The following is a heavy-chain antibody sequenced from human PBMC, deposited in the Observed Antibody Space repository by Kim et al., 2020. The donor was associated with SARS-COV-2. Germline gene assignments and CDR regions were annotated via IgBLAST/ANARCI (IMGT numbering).Heavy chain of an antibody. CDR2: INPSGGST. J-gene: IGHJ5*02. CDR3: ARGFVRVAGTSRGGFDP. D-gene: IGHD6-19*01. V-gene: IGHV1-46*01. Sequence: ASVKVSCKASGYTFTSYYMHWVRQAPGQGLEWMGIINPSGGSTSYAQKFQGRVTMTRDTSTSTVYMELSSLRSEDTAVYYCARGFVRVAGTSRGGFDPWGQGTLVTVSS. CDR1: GYTFTSYY.